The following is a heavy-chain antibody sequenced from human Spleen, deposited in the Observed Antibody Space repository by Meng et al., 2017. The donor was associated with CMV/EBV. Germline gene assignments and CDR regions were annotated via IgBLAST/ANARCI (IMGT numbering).Heavy chain of an antibody. CDR3: VRDLERTLGNHYYYGMDV. CDR1: GYSISSGYY. Sequence: SETLSLTCTVSGYSISSGYYWGWIRQPPGKGPEWIATISYTGITYYNPSLKGRVTISLDPSKNHFSLELNSVTAADTAVYYCVRDLERTLGNHYYYGMDVWGRGTAVTVSS. V-gene: IGHV4-38-2*02. CDR2: ISYTGIT. J-gene: IGHJ6*02. D-gene: IGHD5-24*01.